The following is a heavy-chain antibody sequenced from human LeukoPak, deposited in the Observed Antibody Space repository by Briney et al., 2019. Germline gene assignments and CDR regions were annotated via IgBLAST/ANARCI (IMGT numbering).Heavy chain of an antibody. D-gene: IGHD3-3*01. CDR3: ARLGYYYYMDV. Sequence: SETLSLTCTVSGGSIGSSSYYWGWIRQPPGKGLEWIGSIYYSGSTYYNPSLKSRVTISVDTSKNQFSLKLSSVTAADTAVYYCARLGYYYYMDVWGKGTTVTVSS. CDR1: GGSIGSSSYY. V-gene: IGHV4-39*07. CDR2: IYYSGST. J-gene: IGHJ6*03.